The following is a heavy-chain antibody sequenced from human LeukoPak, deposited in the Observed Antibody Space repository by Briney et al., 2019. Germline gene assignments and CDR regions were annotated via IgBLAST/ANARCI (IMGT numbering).Heavy chain of an antibody. CDR3: ARGVSLLWFGELSSQNWFDP. Sequence: GASVKVSCKASGYTFTSYDINWVRQATGQGLEWMGWMNPNSDNTGYAQKFQGRVTMTRNTSISTAYMELSSLRSEDTAVYYCARGVSLLWFGELSSQNWFDPWGQGTLVTVSS. CDR2: MNPNSDNT. D-gene: IGHD3-10*01. CDR1: GYTFTSYD. J-gene: IGHJ5*02. V-gene: IGHV1-8*01.